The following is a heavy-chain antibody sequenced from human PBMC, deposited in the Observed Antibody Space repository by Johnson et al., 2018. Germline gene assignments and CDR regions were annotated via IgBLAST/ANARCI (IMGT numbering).Heavy chain of an antibody. Sequence: VQLVESGGGLVQPGGSLRLSCVVSGFTFSSYWMSWVRQAPGKGLEWVANIKQDGSEKYYVDSVKGRFTISRDNAKNSLYLQMDSLRAEDTAWYYCAQAGAYYYDSSGPRAAFDIWGQGTMVTVSS. V-gene: IGHV3-7*01. D-gene: IGHD3-22*01. CDR3: AQAGAYYYDSSGPRAAFDI. CDR2: IKQDGSEK. J-gene: IGHJ3*02. CDR1: GFTFSSYW.